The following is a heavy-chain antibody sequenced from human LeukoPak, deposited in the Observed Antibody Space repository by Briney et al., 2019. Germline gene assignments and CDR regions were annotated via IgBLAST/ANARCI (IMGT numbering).Heavy chain of an antibody. CDR2: TYYRSKWYN. V-gene: IGHV6-1*01. D-gene: IGHD6-13*01. CDR3: ARATIAEAGLDY. Sequence: SQTLSLTCAISGVSVSSNSASWNWVRQSPSRGLEWLGRTYYRSKWYNDYAVSVERRITINPDTSKNQFSLQLNSVTPEDTAVYFCARATIAEAGLDYWGQGTLVTVSS. J-gene: IGHJ4*02. CDR1: GVSVSSNSAS.